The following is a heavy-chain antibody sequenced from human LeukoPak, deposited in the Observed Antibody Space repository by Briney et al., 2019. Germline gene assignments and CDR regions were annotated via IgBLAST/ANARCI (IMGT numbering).Heavy chain of an antibody. CDR2: ISGSGGST. CDR3: AKVRWIQLWSLGGAFDI. J-gene: IGHJ3*02. D-gene: IGHD5-18*01. CDR1: GFTFSSHA. Sequence: GGSLRLSCAASGFTFSSHAMSWVRQAPGKGLEWVSAISGSGGSTYYADSVKGRFTISRDNSKNTLYLQMNSLRAEDTAVYYCAKVRWIQLWSLGGAFDIWGQGTMVTVSS. V-gene: IGHV3-23*01.